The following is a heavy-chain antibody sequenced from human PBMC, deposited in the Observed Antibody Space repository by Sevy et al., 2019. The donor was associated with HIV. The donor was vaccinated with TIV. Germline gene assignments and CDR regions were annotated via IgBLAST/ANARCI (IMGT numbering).Heavy chain of an antibody. CDR3: ARDGAYYYDSSGYYYYYGMDV. Sequence: GGSLRLSCAASGFTFSSYWMHWVRQAPGKGLVWVSRINSDGSSTSYADSVKGRLTISRDNAKNTLYLQMNSLRAEDTAVYYCARDGAYYYDSSGYYYYYGMDVWGQGTTVTVSS. D-gene: IGHD3-22*01. CDR1: GFTFSSYW. V-gene: IGHV3-74*01. CDR2: INSDGSST. J-gene: IGHJ6*02.